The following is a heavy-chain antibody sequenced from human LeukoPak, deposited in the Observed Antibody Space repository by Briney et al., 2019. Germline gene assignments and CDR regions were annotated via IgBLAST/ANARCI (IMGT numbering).Heavy chain of an antibody. Sequence: PSETLSLTCTVSGYSISSGYYWGWIRQPPGKGLEWIGSIYHSGSTYYNPSLKSRVTISVDTSKNEFSLKLSSVTAADTAVYYCARDGSLSGSYFDYWGQGTLVTVSS. CDR2: IYHSGST. D-gene: IGHD1-26*01. J-gene: IGHJ4*02. V-gene: IGHV4-38-2*02. CDR3: ARDGSLSGSYFDY. CDR1: GYSISSGYY.